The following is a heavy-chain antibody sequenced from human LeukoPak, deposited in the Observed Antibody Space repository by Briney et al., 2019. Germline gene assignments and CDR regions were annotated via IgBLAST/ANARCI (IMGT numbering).Heavy chain of an antibody. V-gene: IGHV1-3*01. Sequence: ASVKVSCKASGYTFTSYAMHWVRQAPGQRLEWMGWINAGNGNTKYSQKFQGRVTITRDTSASTAYMELSSLRSEDTAVYYCARDPLIVGATTNDYWGQGTLVTVSS. D-gene: IGHD1-26*01. J-gene: IGHJ4*02. CDR3: ARDPLIVGATTNDY. CDR2: INAGNGNT. CDR1: GYTFTSYA.